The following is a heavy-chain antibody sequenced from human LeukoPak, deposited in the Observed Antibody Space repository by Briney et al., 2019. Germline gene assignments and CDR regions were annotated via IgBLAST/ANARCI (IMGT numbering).Heavy chain of an antibody. D-gene: IGHD3-22*01. J-gene: IGHJ5*02. V-gene: IGHV3-30*04. CDR3: ARGTYYYDSSGYYYH. CDR1: GFTFSSYA. Sequence: GGSLRLSCAASGFTFSSYAMHWVRQAPGKGLEWVAVISYDGSNKYYADSVKGRFTISRDDSKNTLYLQMNSLRAEGTAVYYCARGTYYYDSSGYYYHWGQGTLVTVSS. CDR2: ISYDGSNK.